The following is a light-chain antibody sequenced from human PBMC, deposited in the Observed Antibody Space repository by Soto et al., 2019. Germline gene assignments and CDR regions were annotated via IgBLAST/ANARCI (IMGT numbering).Light chain of an antibody. CDR2: TAS. Sequence: DIQLTQSPSFLSASVGDRITITCRASQGISSYLAWYQQKPGKAPKLPIYTASTLQSGVPSRFSGSGSGTEFTLTISSLQPEDFATYYCQQLNSYPRPFTFGPGTKVDIK. V-gene: IGKV1-9*01. CDR3: QQLNSYPRPFT. J-gene: IGKJ3*01. CDR1: QGISSY.